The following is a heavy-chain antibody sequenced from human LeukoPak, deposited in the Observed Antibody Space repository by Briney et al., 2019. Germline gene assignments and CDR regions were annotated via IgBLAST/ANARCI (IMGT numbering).Heavy chain of an antibody. V-gene: IGHV3-30*18. CDR1: GFTFSSYG. CDR3: AKVYRSSGYDLYFFDY. Sequence: PGGSLRLSCAASGFTFSSYGMHWVRQAPGKGLEWVSVMSYDGSYNYYADSVKGRFTISRDNSKNTLYLQMNSLRTEDTAVYYCAKVYRSSGYDLYFFDYWGQGTLVTVSS. J-gene: IGHJ4*02. CDR2: MSYDGSYN. D-gene: IGHD5-12*01.